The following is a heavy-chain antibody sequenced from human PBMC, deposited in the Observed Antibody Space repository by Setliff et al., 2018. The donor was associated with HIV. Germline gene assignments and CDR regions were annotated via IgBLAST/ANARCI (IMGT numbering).Heavy chain of an antibody. Sequence: SETLSLTCAVSGYSISSGYYWGWIRQTPGKGLEWIGSLYHSGNTYYNPSLTSRVTISVNTSKNQFSLKVSSVTAADTAVYYCARVARGGHSSRWYYFDYWGQG. CDR2: LYHSGNT. CDR3: ARVARGGHSSRWYYFDY. J-gene: IGHJ4*02. D-gene: IGHD6-13*01. CDR1: GYSISSGYY. V-gene: IGHV4-38-2*01.